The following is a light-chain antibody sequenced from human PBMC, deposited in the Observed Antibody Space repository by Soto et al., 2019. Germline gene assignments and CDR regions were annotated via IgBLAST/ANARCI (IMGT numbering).Light chain of an antibody. V-gene: IGLV2-14*03. CDR2: DVS. J-gene: IGLJ1*01. Sequence: QSALTHPASVSGSPGQSITISCTGTSSDIGDSNYVSWYQQHPGKAPKLVIYDVSNRPSGVSNRFSGSKSANTASLTISGLQAEDEADYYCSSFRSRSTSYVFGTGTKLTVL. CDR1: SSDIGDSNY. CDR3: SSFRSRSTSYV.